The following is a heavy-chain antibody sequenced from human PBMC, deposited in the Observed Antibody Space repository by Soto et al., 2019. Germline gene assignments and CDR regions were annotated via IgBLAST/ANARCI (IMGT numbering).Heavy chain of an antibody. CDR1: GGTFSSYA. V-gene: IGHV1-69*06. CDR3: ARVGKSRGYSGYAYGAPGDY. CDR2: IIPIFGTA. Sequence: ASVKVSCKASGGTFSSYAISWVRQAPGQGLEWMGGIIPIFGTANYAQKFQGRVTITADKSTSTAYMELSSLRSEDTAVYYCARVGKSRGYSGYAYGAPGDYWGQGTLVTVSS. D-gene: IGHD5-12*01. J-gene: IGHJ4*02.